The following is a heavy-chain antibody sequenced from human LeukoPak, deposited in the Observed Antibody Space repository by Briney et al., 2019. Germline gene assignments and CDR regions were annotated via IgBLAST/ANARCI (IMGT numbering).Heavy chain of an antibody. CDR2: LYSGGNT. J-gene: IGHJ4*02. D-gene: IGHD3-22*01. CDR3: ARGGFYSDSGAYYYPFDY. V-gene: IGHV3-53*01. Sequence: PGGSLRLSCAASGFTVSTSYMNWVRQAPGKGLEWVSVLYSGGNTYYADSVKGRFTISRDNSKNTLFLQMNSLRAEDSAVYYCARGGFYSDSGAYYYPFDYWGQGTLVTVSS. CDR1: GFTVSTSY.